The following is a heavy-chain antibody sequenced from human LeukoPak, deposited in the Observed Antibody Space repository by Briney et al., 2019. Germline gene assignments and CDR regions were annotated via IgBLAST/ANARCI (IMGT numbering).Heavy chain of an antibody. J-gene: IGHJ5*02. V-gene: IGHV4-31*03. Sequence: PSQTLSLTCTVSGGYISSGGYYWSWIRQHPAGGLEWFGYIYYSGRTYYNPSLMSRVTISVDTSKSQFSLKLTSVTAADTAVYYCARAAGYCSGGSCYGRTNWFDPWGQGTLVTVSS. CDR2: IYYSGRT. CDR3: ARAAGYCSGGSCYGRTNWFDP. CDR1: GGYISSGGYY. D-gene: IGHD2-15*01.